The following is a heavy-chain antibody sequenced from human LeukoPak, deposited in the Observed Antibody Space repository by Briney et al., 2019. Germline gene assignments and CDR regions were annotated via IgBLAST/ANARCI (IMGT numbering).Heavy chain of an antibody. Sequence: GGSLRLSCAASGFTFSSHSMNWVRRAPGKGLEWVSYIISSGSTRNYADSVKGRFTISRDNAKNSLYLQMDDLRDEDTAVYYFARGRPYYFDYWGQGALVTVSS. CDR2: IISSGSTR. J-gene: IGHJ4*02. CDR1: GFTFSSHS. V-gene: IGHV3-48*02. CDR3: ARGRPYYFDY.